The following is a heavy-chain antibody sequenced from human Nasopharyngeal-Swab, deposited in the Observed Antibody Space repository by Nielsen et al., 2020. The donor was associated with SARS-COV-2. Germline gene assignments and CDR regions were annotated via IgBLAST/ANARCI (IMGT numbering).Heavy chain of an antibody. CDR2: IKQDGSEK. CDR1: GFTFSSYW. J-gene: IGHJ6*02. CDR3: ARERPGWPRGLYYGMDV. D-gene: IGHD2-15*01. Sequence: GGSLRLSCAASGFTFSSYWMSWVRQAPGKGLEWVANIKQDGSEKYYVDSVKGRFTISRDNSKNTLYLQMNSLRAEDTAVYYCARERPGWPRGLYYGMDVWGQGTTVTVSS. V-gene: IGHV3-7*03.